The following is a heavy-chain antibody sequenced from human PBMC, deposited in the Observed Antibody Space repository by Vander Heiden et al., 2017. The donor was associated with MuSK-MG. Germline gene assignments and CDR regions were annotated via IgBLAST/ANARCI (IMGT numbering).Heavy chain of an antibody. Sequence: EVQLVASGGGLVKPGGSLRLSCAASGFTFSNAWMSWVRQAPGKGLEWVGRIKSKTDGGTTDYAAPVKGRCTISRDDSKNTLYLQMNSLKTEEKAVYYCTTDDHLGSSGGYTGDYFDYWGQGTLVTVS. CDR2: IKSKTDGGTT. D-gene: IGHD6-19*01. V-gene: IGHV3-15*01. CDR1: GFTFSNAW. J-gene: IGHJ4*02. CDR3: TTDDHLGSSGGYTGDYFDY.